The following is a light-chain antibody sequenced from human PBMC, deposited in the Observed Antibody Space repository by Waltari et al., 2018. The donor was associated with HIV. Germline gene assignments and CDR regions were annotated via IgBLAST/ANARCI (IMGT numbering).Light chain of an antibody. CDR3: SSYAGSNTPYV. Sequence: QSALTQPPSASGSPGPSVTISCTGPSSDVGGYNYVSCYQQHPGNAPKLIIYEVSKRPSGVPDRFSGSKSGNTASLTVSGLQAEDEADYYCSSYAGSNTPYVFGTGTKVTVL. J-gene: IGLJ1*01. CDR2: EVS. V-gene: IGLV2-8*01. CDR1: SSDVGGYNY.